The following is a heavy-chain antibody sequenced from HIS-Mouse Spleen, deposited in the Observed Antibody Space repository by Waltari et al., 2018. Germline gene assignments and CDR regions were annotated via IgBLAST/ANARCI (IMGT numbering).Heavy chain of an antibody. CDR1: GGPMSSSSYY. J-gene: IGHJ2*01. Sequence: QLQLQESGPELVKPSETLSLTCTVSGGPMSSSSYYWSWFCEPPGKGLEWIGIIYYSGRTYYNPSLKSRVTISVDTSKNQFSLKLSSVTAADTAVYYCAREIPYSSSWYDWYFDLWGRGTLVTVSS. V-gene: IGHV4-39*07. CDR2: IYYSGRT. CDR3: AREIPYSSSWYDWYFDL. D-gene: IGHD6-13*01.